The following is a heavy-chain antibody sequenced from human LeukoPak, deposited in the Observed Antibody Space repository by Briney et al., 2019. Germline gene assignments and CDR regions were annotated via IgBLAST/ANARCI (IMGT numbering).Heavy chain of an antibody. Sequence: GASVKVSCKASGYTFTSYDINWVRQATGQGLEWMGWMNLNSGNTGYAQKFQGRVSLTRDTSISTAYMELSSLRSEDTAVYYCARGPVEAVFGVSTEDWGQGTLVTVSS. CDR2: MNLNSGNT. CDR1: GYTFTSYD. J-gene: IGHJ4*02. V-gene: IGHV1-8*01. D-gene: IGHD3-10*02. CDR3: ARGPVEAVFGVSTED.